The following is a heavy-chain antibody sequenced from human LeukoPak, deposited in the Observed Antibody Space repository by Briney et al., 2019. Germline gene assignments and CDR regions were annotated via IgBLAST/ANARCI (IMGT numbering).Heavy chain of an antibody. J-gene: IGHJ5*02. V-gene: IGHV3-74*01. Sequence: GGSLRLSCAASGFTFSSYWMHWVRQAPGKGLVWVSRIYSDGGSPTYADSVKGRFTISRDNAKNTLYLQMNSLSVEDTAVYYCARGRGSYGWFDPWGQGTLVTVSS. CDR3: ARGRGSYGWFDP. CDR2: IYSDGGSP. D-gene: IGHD3-10*01. CDR1: GFTFSSYW.